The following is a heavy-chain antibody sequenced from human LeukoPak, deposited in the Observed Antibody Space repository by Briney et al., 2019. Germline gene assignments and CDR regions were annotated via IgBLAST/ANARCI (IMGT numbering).Heavy chain of an antibody. V-gene: IGHV3-23*01. CDR1: GFTFSNFA. D-gene: IGHD6-19*01. J-gene: IGHJ4*02. Sequence: GRSLGLSGAASGFTFSNFAVNWVRQASGKGLEWVSVIGGGDGSIYYADSVKGRFTISRDNSKNTLYLQMNSLRAEDTAVYYCAKEVVAVAGTLPYFDYWGQGTLVTVSS. CDR3: AKEVVAVAGTLPYFDY. CDR2: IGGGDGSI.